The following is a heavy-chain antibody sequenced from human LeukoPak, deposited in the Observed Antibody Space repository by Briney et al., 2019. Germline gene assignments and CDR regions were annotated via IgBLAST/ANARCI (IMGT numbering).Heavy chain of an antibody. CDR3: ARRVAARPLWYFDY. CDR1: GYSISSGYY. J-gene: IGHJ4*02. V-gene: IGHV4-38-2*01. D-gene: IGHD6-6*01. Sequence: SETLSLTCAVSGYSISSGYYWGWIRQPPGKGLEWIGSIYHSGGTYYNPSLKSRVTISVVTSKNQFSLKLSSVTAADTAVYYCARRVAARPLWYFDYWGQGTLVTVSS. CDR2: IYHSGGT.